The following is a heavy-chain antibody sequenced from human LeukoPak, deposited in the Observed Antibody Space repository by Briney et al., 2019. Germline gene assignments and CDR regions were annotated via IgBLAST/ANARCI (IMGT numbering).Heavy chain of an antibody. CDR3: ARGGSGYYSSWFDP. CDR2: ISSSSSYI. Sequence: GGSLRLSCAASGFTFSSYSMNWVRQAPGKGLEWVSSISSSSSYIYYADSVKGRFTISRDNAKNSLYLQINRLRAEDTAVYYCARGGSGYYSSWFDPWGQGTLVTVSS. V-gene: IGHV3-21*01. J-gene: IGHJ5*02. D-gene: IGHD3-22*01. CDR1: GFTFSSYS.